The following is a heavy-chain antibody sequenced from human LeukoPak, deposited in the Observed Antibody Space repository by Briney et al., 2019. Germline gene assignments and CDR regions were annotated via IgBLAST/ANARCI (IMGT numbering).Heavy chain of an antibody. D-gene: IGHD2-2*01. V-gene: IGHV3-48*02. CDR2: ISSSSSTI. CDR3: ARDKAAIDYYYGMDV. CDR1: GFIFSSYS. J-gene: IGHJ6*02. Sequence: GGSLRLSCAASGFIFSSYSMNWVRQAPGKGLEWVSYISSSSSTIYYADSVKGRFTISRDNAKNSLYLQMNSLRDEDTAVYYCARDKAAIDYYYGMDVWGQGTTVTVSS.